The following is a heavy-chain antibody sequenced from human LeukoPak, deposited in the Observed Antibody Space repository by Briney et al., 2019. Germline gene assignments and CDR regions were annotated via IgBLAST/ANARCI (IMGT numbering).Heavy chain of an antibody. J-gene: IGHJ4*02. D-gene: IGHD3-22*01. CDR2: IYSSVTT. CDR1: GGSISRYY. CDR3: ARLDDREKFDK. V-gene: IGHV4-4*09. Sequence: PSETLSLTCSVSGGSISRYYWSWIRQSPGKGLEWIGFIYSSVTTKYNPSLKSRVSISIDMSQSQFSLKVSSVTASDTAVYYCARLDDREKFDKWGQGTLVTLSS.